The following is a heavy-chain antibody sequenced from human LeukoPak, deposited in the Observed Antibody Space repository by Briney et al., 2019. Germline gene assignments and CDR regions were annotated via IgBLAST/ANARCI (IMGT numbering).Heavy chain of an antibody. CDR3: VRGYSFGPYGMDV. Sequence: PGGSLRLSCAASGFTFSSYGMHWVRQAPGKGLEYVSAISDSGGSTYYADSVKGRFTISRDNSKNTLYLQMSSLRAEDTAVYFCVRGYSFGPYGMDVRGQGTTVTVSS. V-gene: IGHV3-64D*09. D-gene: IGHD2-15*01. J-gene: IGHJ6*02. CDR1: GFTFSSYG. CDR2: ISDSGGST.